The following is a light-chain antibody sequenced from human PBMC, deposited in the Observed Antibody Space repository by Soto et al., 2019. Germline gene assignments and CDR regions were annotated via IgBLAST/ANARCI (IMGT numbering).Light chain of an antibody. CDR3: QRSGYSPHT. CDR1: QSVSSSY. V-gene: IGKV3-20*01. CDR2: GAS. J-gene: IGKJ2*01. Sequence: EIVLTQSPGTLSLSPGERGTLSCRASQSVSSSYLAWYQQKPGQAPRLLFYGASSRATGIPDRFSGSGSGTDFTITISRLEPEDFAFYYCQRSGYSPHTFGQGTKLEIK.